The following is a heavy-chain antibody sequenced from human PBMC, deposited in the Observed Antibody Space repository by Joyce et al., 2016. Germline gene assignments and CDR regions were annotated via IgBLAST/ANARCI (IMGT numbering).Heavy chain of an antibody. J-gene: IGHJ6*02. D-gene: IGHD3-10*01. Sequence: QLQLVQSGAEVKKFGASVKVSCRASGYTFTSYGVSWVRQAPGQGLEWMGWISSYNGNTNYAKKFQGRVTMATDTSATIAYMELRSLRYDDTAVFYCASPVRGYGWGNSDYFGLDVWGQGTTVTVSS. CDR1: GYTFTSYG. CDR3: ASPVRGYGWGNSDYFGLDV. V-gene: IGHV1-18*01. CDR2: ISSYNGNT.